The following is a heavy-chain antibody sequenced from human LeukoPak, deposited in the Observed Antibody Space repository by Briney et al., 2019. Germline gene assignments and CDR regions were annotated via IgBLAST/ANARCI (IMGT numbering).Heavy chain of an antibody. J-gene: IGHJ4*02. CDR1: GFTFSSCA. CDR3: AKDISPNHSNALSS. CDR2: ISYDGSNK. D-gene: IGHD3-16*01. V-gene: IGHV3-30-3*02. Sequence: GGSLRLSCAASGFTFSSCAMHWVRQAPGKGLEWVARISYDGSNKYYADSVKGRFTISRDNANNSLSLQMNSLRVEDTALYYCAKDISPNHSNALSSWGQGTLVIVSS.